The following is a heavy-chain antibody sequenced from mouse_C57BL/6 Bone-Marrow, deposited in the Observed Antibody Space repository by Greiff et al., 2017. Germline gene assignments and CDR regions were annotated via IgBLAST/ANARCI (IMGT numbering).Heavy chain of an antibody. Sequence: EVKVVESGGDLVKPGGSLKLSCAASGFTFSSYGMSWVRQTPDKRLEWVATISSGGSYTYYPDSVKGRFTISRDNAKNTLYLQMSSLKSEDTAMYYCARQDLSTMITTTGYYFDDWGQGTTLTVSS. CDR1: GFTFSSYG. CDR3: ARQDLSTMITTTGYYFDD. CDR2: ISSGGSYT. D-gene: IGHD2-4*01. J-gene: IGHJ2*01. V-gene: IGHV5-6*01.